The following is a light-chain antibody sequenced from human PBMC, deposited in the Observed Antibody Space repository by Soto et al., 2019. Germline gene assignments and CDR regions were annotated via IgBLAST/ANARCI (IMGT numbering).Light chain of an antibody. CDR1: NSNIGAGYV. CDR3: QSYDSSLSGSRV. Sequence: QAVVTQPPSVSGAPGQRVTISCTGSNSNIGAGYVVHWYQQLPGTAPKLLIYGNSNRPSGVPDRFSGSKSGTSASLAITGLQAEDEADYYCQSYDSSLSGSRVFGGGTKLTVL. J-gene: IGLJ3*02. V-gene: IGLV1-40*01. CDR2: GNS.